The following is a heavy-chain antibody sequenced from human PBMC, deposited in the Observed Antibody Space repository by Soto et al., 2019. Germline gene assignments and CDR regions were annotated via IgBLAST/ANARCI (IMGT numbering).Heavy chain of an antibody. CDR3: ARDNRMYYDFWSGPSVYMDV. V-gene: IGHV3-30-3*01. Sequence: GGSLRLSCAASGFTFSSYAMHWVRQAPGKGLEWVAVISYDGSNKYYADSVKGRFTISRDNSKNTLYLQMNSLRAEDTAVYYCARDNRMYYDFWSGPSVYMDVWGQGTTVTVSS. CDR1: GFTFSSYA. D-gene: IGHD3-3*01. CDR2: ISYDGSNK. J-gene: IGHJ6*02.